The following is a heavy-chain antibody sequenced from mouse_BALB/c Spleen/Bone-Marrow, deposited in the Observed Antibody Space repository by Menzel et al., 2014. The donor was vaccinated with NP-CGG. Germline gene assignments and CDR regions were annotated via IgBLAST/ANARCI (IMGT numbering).Heavy chain of an antibody. D-gene: IGHD2-4*01. CDR2: IDPANGNT. J-gene: IGHJ2*01. Sequence: VQLQQSGAEFVKPGASVKLSCTASGFNIKDTYMHWVKQRPEQGLEWIGRIDPANGNTKYDPKFQGKATITADTSSNTAYLQLSSLTSEDTAVYYCASYDYGYYFDYWGQGTTLTVSS. CDR1: GFNIKDTY. CDR3: ASYDYGYYFDY. V-gene: IGHV14-3*02.